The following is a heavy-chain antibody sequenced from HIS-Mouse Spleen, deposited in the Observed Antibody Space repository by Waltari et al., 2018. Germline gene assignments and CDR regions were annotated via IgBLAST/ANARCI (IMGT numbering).Heavy chain of an antibody. CDR2: IYYSGST. CDR1: GCSISSSSYY. CDR3: ARDGIAVAGTFDY. D-gene: IGHD6-19*01. J-gene: IGHJ4*02. Sequence: QLQLQESGPGLVKPSETLSLTCTVSGCSISSSSYYWGWIRQPPGKGLEWIGSIYYSGSTYYNPSLKSRVTISVDTSKNQFSLKLSSVTAADTAVYYCARDGIAVAGTFDYWGQGTLVTVSS. V-gene: IGHV4-39*07.